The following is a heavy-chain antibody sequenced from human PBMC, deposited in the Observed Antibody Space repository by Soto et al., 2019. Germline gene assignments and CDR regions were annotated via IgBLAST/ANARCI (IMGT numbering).Heavy chain of an antibody. CDR3: AKDGRYYYDSSGYPFDP. J-gene: IGHJ5*02. Sequence: GGSLRLSCAASGFTFSSYGMHWVRQAPGKGLEWVAVISYDGSNKYYADSVKGRFTISRDNSKNTLYPQMNSLRAEDTAVYYCAKDGRYYYDSSGYPFDPWGQGTLVTVSS. V-gene: IGHV3-30*18. D-gene: IGHD3-22*01. CDR2: ISYDGSNK. CDR1: GFTFSSYG.